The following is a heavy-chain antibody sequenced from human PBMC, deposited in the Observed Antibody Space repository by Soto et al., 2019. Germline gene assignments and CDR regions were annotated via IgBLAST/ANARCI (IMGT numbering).Heavy chain of an antibody. V-gene: IGHV3-53*01. Sequence: EVQVVESGGGLIQPGGSLRLSCAVSGFTVTINYMSWVRQAPGKGLEWVSVIYSGGTIYYADSVKGRFTISRDTSKNTLDLQMNSLRGEDTAVYYCHGYGYWGQGTLVTFSS. CDR2: IYSGGTI. D-gene: IGHD5-12*01. CDR1: GFTVTINY. J-gene: IGHJ4*02. CDR3: HGYGY.